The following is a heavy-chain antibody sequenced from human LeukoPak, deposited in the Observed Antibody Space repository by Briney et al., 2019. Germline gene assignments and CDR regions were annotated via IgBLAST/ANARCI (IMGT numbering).Heavy chain of an antibody. V-gene: IGHV4-59*11. D-gene: IGHD3-22*01. J-gene: IGHJ4*02. CDR2: IYYSGST. CDR1: GGSLSSHY. CDR3: ARDDRHYFDY. Sequence: SETLSLTCTVSGGSLSSHYWSWIRQPPGKGLEWIGYIYYSGSTNYNPSLKSRVTISVDTSKNQFSLKLSSVTAADTAVYYSARDDRHYFDYWGQGTLVTVSS.